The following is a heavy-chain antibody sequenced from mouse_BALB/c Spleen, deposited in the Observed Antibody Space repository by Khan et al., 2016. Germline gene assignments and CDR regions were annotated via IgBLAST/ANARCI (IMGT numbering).Heavy chain of an antibody. V-gene: IGHV2-6-7*01. J-gene: IGHJ4*01. D-gene: IGHD1-1*01. Sequence: QVQLKQSGPGLVAPSQSLSITCTVSGFSLTGYGVNWVRQPPGKGLQWLGMIWGDGITDYNSALKSRLSISKDNSKSQVFLKMNGLQTDDPARYYCTRVRGDYWGQGTSVTVSS. CDR1: GFSLTGYG. CDR2: IWGDGIT. CDR3: TRVRGDY.